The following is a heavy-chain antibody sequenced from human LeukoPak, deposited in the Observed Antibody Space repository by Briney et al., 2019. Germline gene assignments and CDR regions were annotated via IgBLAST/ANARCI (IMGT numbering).Heavy chain of an antibody. CDR3: ARGPLYHYDFWSGVGTFYGMDV. V-gene: IGHV3-64*01. CDR1: GFAFSSCA. Sequence: GGSLRLSCAASGFAFSSCAMHWVRQAPGKGLEYVSGISSNGGSTYYANSVKGRFTISRDNSNNTLYLQMSSLRAEDMAVYYCARGPLYHYDFWSGVGTFYGMDVWGQGTTVTVSS. CDR2: ISSNGGST. J-gene: IGHJ6*02. D-gene: IGHD3-3*01.